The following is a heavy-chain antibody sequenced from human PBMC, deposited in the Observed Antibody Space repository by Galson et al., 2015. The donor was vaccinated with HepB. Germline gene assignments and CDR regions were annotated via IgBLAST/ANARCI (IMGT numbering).Heavy chain of an antibody. CDR2: ISYDGSNK. CDR3: ARGPLLYDSSGYYYMFFDY. Sequence: SLRLSCAASGFTFSSYAMHWVRQAPGKGLEWVAVISYDGSNKYYADSVKGRFTISRDNSKNTLYLQMNSLRAEDTAVYYCARGPLLYDSSGYYYMFFDYWGQGTLVTVSS. D-gene: IGHD3-22*01. V-gene: IGHV3-30*04. CDR1: GFTFSSYA. J-gene: IGHJ4*02.